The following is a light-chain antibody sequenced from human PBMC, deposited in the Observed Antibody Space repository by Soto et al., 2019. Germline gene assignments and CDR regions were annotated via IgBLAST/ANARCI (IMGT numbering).Light chain of an antibody. V-gene: IGKV3-15*01. CDR1: QSVNIN. J-gene: IGKJ2*01. Sequence: EIVMTQSPGTLSVSPGERATLSCRASQSVNINLAWYQHKPDQAPRLLIYDASTRATGIPARFSGSGSGTEFTLTISSLQSEDFAMYYCQQYSASPYTFGQGTKLEI. CDR3: QQYSASPYT. CDR2: DAS.